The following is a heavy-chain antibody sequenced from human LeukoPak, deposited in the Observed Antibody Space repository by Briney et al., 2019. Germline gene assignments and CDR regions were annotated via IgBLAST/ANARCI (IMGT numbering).Heavy chain of an antibody. V-gene: IGHV4-59*01. CDR3: ARDLEYSGSPIAY. CDR2: IYYSGST. J-gene: IGHJ4*02. D-gene: IGHD1-26*01. Sequence: SETLSLTCTVSGGSISSYYWSWIRQPPGKGLEWIGYIYYSGSTNYNPSLKSRVTISVDTSKNQFSLKLSSVTAADTAVYYCARDLEYSGSPIAYWGQGTLVTVSS. CDR1: GGSISSYY.